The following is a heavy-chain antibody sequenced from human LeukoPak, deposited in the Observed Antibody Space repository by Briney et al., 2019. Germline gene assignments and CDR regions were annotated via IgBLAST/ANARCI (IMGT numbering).Heavy chain of an antibody. V-gene: IGHV3-23*01. CDR1: EFTFSIYA. J-gene: IGHJ4*02. CDR2: ISGSGGST. D-gene: IGHD3-22*01. CDR3: AKCLSSGYSYFDY. Sequence: PGGSLRLSCAVSEFTFSIYAMTWVRQAPGKGLEWVSTISGSGGSTFYADSVRGRFTISRDNSKNTLYLQMNSLRAEDTAVYYCAKCLSSGYSYFDYWGQGTLVTVPS.